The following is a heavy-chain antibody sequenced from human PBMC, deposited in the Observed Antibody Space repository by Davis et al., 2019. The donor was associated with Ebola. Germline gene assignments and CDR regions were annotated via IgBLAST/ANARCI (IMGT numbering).Heavy chain of an antibody. J-gene: IGHJ3*02. CDR1: GFYFGFHS. CDR3: ARGGSYDSSGYSHAAFDI. D-gene: IGHD3-22*01. V-gene: IGHV3-21*01. Sequence: PGGSLRLSCVASGFYFGFHSMNWVRQAPGKGLEWVSSISSSSYYIYYADSLKGRFTISRDNAKNSLYLQITSLRPEDTAVYHCARGGSYDSSGYSHAAFDIWGQGTMVTVSS. CDR2: ISSSSYYI.